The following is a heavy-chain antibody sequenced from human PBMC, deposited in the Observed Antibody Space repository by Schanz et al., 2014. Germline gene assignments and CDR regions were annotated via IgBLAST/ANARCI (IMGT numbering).Heavy chain of an antibody. D-gene: IGHD3-22*01. CDR1: GFSFSGFG. CDR3: AKDHFGQYDSSGCSDCYYYGMDV. CDR2: ISYDGRNK. J-gene: IGHJ6*02. Sequence: QVQLVESGGGVVRPGRSLRLSCAGSGFSFSGFGMHWVRQAPGKGLEWVAVISYDGRNKYFADSVKGRFTISRDNSKNTLFLQVNSLRAEDTAVYYCAKDHFGQYDSSGCSDCYYYGMDVWGQGTTVTVSS. V-gene: IGHV3-30*18.